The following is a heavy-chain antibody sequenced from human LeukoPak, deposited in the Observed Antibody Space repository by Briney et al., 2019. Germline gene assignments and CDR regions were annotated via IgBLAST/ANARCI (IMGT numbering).Heavy chain of an antibody. J-gene: IGHJ2*01. V-gene: IGHV4-61*02. CDR2: IYTSGST. Sequence: SQTLSLTCTVSGGSISSGSYYWSWIRQPAGKGLEWIGRIYTSGSTNYNPSLKSRVTISVDTSKNQFSLKLSSVTAADTAVYYCARGPIVVVPAAHWHFDLWGRGTLVTVSS. CDR1: GGSISSGSYY. D-gene: IGHD2-2*01. CDR3: ARGPIVVVPAAHWHFDL.